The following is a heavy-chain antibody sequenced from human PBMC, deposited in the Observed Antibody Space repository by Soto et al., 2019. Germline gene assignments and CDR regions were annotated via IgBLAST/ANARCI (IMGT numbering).Heavy chain of an antibody. CDR3: ARRNSSYLDV. Sequence: GGSQRRSCAASGVTFIIYVIRWVRQPPGKGLEWVAVIWYDGSNKYYADSVKGRFTISRDNSKNTLYLQMNSLRAEDTAVYYCARRNSSYLDVWGQGTTVTVSS. J-gene: IGHJ6*02. CDR1: GVTFIIYV. CDR2: IWYDGSNK. V-gene: IGHV3-33*01. D-gene: IGHD2-2*01.